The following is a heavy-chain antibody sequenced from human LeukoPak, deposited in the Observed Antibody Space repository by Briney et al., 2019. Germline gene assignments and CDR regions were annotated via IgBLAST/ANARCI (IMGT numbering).Heavy chain of an antibody. V-gene: IGHV1-2*02. CDR3: ARIPRYCSSTSCYRNDY. Sequence: ASVKVSCKASGYTFTGYYMHWVRQAPGQGLEWMGWINPNSGGTNYAQKFQGRVTMTRDTSISTAYMELSRLGSDDTAVYYCARIPRYCSSTSCYRNDYWGQGTLVTVSS. CDR1: GYTFTGYY. D-gene: IGHD2-2*01. J-gene: IGHJ4*02. CDR2: INPNSGGT.